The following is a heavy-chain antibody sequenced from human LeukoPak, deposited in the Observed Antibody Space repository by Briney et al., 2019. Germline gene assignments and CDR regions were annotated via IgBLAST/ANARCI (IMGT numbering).Heavy chain of an antibody. CDR1: GGTFSSYA. CDR2: IIPIFGTA. Sequence: ASVKVSCKASGGTFSSYAISWVRQAPGQGLEWMGGIIPIFGTANYAQKFQGRVTITADKSTSTAYMELSNLRSEDTAVYYCARVVVPAAIFDYWGQGTLVTVSS. CDR3: ARVVVPAAIFDY. D-gene: IGHD2-2*02. J-gene: IGHJ4*02. V-gene: IGHV1-69*06.